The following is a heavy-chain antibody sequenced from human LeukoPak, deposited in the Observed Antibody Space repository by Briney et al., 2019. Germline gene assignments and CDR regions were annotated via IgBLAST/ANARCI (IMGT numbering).Heavy chain of an antibody. J-gene: IGHJ6*02. D-gene: IGHD5-12*01. CDR1: GVTFDDYA. V-gene: IGHV3-9*01. CDR2: ISWNSGSI. Sequence: GGSLRLSCAASGVTFDDYAMHWVRQAPGKGLEWVAGISWNSGSIYYAASVKGGFTISRDNAKDSLYLQMNSLRAEDTALYYCAKYIESGYDNGYYYGMDVWGQGTMVTVSS. CDR3: AKYIESGYDNGYYYGMDV.